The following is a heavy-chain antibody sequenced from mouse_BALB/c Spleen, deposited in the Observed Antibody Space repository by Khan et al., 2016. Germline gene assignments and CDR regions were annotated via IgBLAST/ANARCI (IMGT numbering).Heavy chain of an antibody. Sequence: EVQLQESGPGLVKPSQSLSLTCNVTGYSITSDYAWNWIRQFPGNKLEWMGYISYSGSSSYNPSLKSRISVTRDTSKNQFFLQLNSVTTEDTATYCCARSPLYGYDPYYFDYWGQGTTLTVSS. CDR1: GYSITSDYA. J-gene: IGHJ2*01. CDR2: ISYSGSS. CDR3: ARSPLYGYDPYYFDY. D-gene: IGHD2-2*01. V-gene: IGHV3-2*02.